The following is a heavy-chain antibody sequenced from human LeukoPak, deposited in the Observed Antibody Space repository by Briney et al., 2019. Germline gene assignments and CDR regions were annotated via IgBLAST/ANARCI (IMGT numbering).Heavy chain of an antibody. CDR3: ARADLYCSSSGCARRAFDI. CDR2: ISSSSSDI. V-gene: IGHV3-21*01. J-gene: IGHJ3*02. CDR1: GFTFSSDS. D-gene: IGHD3-22*01. Sequence: PGRSLRLSCAASGFTFSSDSINWVRQAPGKGLELVSSISSSSSDIYYADSVKGRFTISRDNAKNSLYPQMNSLRAEDTAVYYCARADLYCSSSGCARRAFDIWGQGTMVTVSS.